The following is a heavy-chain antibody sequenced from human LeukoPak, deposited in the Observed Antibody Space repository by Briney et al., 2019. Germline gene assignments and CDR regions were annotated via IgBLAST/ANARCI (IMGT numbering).Heavy chain of an antibody. J-gene: IGHJ4*02. CDR2: IKQDGSEK. V-gene: IGHV3-7*01. CDR1: GFTFSSYW. CDR3: AKVPHLVVNPSYFDY. Sequence: GGSLRLSCAASGFTFSSYWMSWVRQATGKGLEWVANIKQDGSEKYYVDSVKGRFTISRDNAKNSLYLQMNSLRAEDTAVYYCAKVPHLVVNPSYFDYWGQGTLITVSS. D-gene: IGHD3-22*01.